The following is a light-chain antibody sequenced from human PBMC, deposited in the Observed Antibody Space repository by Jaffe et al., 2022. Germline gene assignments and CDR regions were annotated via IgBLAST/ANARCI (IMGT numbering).Light chain of an antibody. V-gene: IGKV1-39*01. CDR3: QQSYNTPKT. J-gene: IGKJ1*01. CDR2: AAS. CDR1: QNIRNY. Sequence: DIQMTQSPSSLSASVGDRVTITCRASQNIRNYLNWYQQKLGRAPKLLIYAASTLQSGVPSRFSGSGSGTDFTLTISSLQPEDFATYFCQQSYNTPKTFGQGTKVEIK.